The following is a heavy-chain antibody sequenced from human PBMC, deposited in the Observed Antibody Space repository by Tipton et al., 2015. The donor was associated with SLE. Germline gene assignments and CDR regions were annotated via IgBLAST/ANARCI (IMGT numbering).Heavy chain of an antibody. J-gene: IGHJ4*02. CDR3: ARIPTYYDFRSGYYPLYFDY. D-gene: IGHD3-3*01. Sequence: LRLSCTVSGGPISSSSYYWGWIRQPPGKGLEWIGEINYSGSTNYNPYLKSRVTISVDTSKKQFSLKLSSVTAADTAVYYCARIPTYYDFRSGYYPLYFDYWGQGTLVTVSS. CDR2: INYSGST. CDR1: GGPISSSSYY. V-gene: IGHV4-39*07.